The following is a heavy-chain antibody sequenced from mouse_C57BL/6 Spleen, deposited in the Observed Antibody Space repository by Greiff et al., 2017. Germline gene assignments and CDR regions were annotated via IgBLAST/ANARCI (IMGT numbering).Heavy chain of an antibody. CDR1: GYTFTSYW. D-gene: IGHD2-5*01. CDR3: ARPTIVTGYAMDY. Sequence: VQLQQSGAELVKPGASVKMSCKASGYTFTSYWITWVKQRPGQGLEWIGDIYPGSGSTNYNEKFKSKATLTVDTSSSTAYMQLSSLTSEDSAVYYCARPTIVTGYAMDYWGQGTSVTVSS. V-gene: IGHV1-55*01. CDR2: IYPGSGST. J-gene: IGHJ4*01.